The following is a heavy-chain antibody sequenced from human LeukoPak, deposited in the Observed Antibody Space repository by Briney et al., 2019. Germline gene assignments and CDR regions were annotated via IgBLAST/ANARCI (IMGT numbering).Heavy chain of an antibody. V-gene: IGHV3-53*01. CDR1: GFXVSSNY. Sequence: GGSLRLSCAASGFXVSSNYISWVRQAPGKGLEWVSVIYSGGSTHYADSVKGRFTISRDNSKNTLYLQMNSLRAEDTAVYYCARVERIAAAFDPWGQGTLVTVSS. CDR2: IYSGGST. J-gene: IGHJ5*02. CDR3: ARVERIAAAFDP. D-gene: IGHD6-13*01.